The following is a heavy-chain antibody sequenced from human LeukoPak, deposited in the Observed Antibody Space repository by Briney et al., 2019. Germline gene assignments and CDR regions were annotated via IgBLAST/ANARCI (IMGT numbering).Heavy chain of an antibody. Sequence: ASVKVSCKASGNTFTGYYMRWVRQAPGQGLEWMGWINPNSGGTNYAQKFQGRVTMTRDTSISTAYMELSRLRSDDTAVYYCARGEIRGVITFDYWGQGTLVTVSS. D-gene: IGHD3-10*01. CDR1: GNTFTGYY. CDR2: INPNSGGT. J-gene: IGHJ4*02. V-gene: IGHV1-2*02. CDR3: ARGEIRGVITFDY.